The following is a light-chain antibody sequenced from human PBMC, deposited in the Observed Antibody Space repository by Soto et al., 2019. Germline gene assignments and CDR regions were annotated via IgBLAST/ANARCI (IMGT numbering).Light chain of an antibody. Sequence: ESLFTQSPDTLSLSPGEGATVSCRASHDVSVSLVWYRQRPGQSPRLLIHDASNRATGIPARFSGSGSGTDFTLTISSLEPEDFAVYYCQQRSNWPFTFGGGTKVDIK. CDR2: DAS. CDR3: QQRSNWPFT. V-gene: IGKV3-11*01. CDR1: HDVSVS. J-gene: IGKJ4*01.